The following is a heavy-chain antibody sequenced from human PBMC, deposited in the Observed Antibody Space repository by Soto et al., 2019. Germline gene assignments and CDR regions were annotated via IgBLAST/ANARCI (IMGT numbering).Heavy chain of an antibody. CDR3: ASDSSSRSYYYYGMDV. CDR2: ISSSSSYI. CDR1: GFTFSSYS. J-gene: IGHJ6*02. V-gene: IGHV3-21*01. Sequence: GGSLRLSCAASGFTFSSYSMNWVRQAPGKGLEWVSSISSSSSYIYYADSVKGRFTISRDNAKNSLYLQMNSLRAEDTAVYYCASDSSSRSYYYYGMDVWGQGTTVTVSS. D-gene: IGHD6-6*01.